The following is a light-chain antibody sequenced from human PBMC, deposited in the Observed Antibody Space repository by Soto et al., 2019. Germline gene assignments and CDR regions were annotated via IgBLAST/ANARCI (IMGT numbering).Light chain of an antibody. J-gene: IGKJ1*01. CDR2: AAS. V-gene: IGKV3-15*01. Sequence: MTQAPATLSGSPGERATLSCRASQSVSRKLAWYHQKPGQAPRLLMNAASTRAAGIPTRFRGSGSGTEFTLTIATLQTLDPAAYSVYQYKPYAWTFGQGTKVDVK. CDR3: YQYKPYAWT. CDR1: QSVSRK.